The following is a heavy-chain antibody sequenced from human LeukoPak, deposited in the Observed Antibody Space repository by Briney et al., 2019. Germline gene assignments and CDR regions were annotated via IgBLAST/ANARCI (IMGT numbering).Heavy chain of an antibody. CDR3: ARDWGKGDY. CDR2: IWYDGSNK. D-gene: IGHD3-16*01. V-gene: IGHV3-33*01. J-gene: IGHJ4*02. Sequence: GGSLRLSCAASGFTFSSYGMHWVRQAPGKGLEWVSLIWYDGSNKYYADSVKGRFTISRDNPKNTLYLQMNSLRAEDAAVYYCARDWGKGDYWGQGTLVTVSS. CDR1: GFTFSSYG.